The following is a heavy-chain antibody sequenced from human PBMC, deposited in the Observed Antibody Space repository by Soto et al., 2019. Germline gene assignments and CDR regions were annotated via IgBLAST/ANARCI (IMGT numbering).Heavy chain of an antibody. D-gene: IGHD1-26*01. Sequence: PGESLKISCAASGFTVNSNYMSWVRQAPGEGLQWVSITNTGGTTYYADSVKGRFTVSRDNSKNTLYLQMNSLRAEDTAVYYCAKGDGFILAVWGQGTTVTVSS. V-gene: IGHV3-53*01. J-gene: IGHJ6*02. CDR3: AKGDGFILAV. CDR2: TNTGGTT. CDR1: GFTVNSNY.